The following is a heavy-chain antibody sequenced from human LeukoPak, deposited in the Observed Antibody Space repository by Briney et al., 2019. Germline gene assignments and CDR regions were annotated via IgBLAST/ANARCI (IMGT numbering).Heavy chain of an antibody. CDR1: GYTFTSYG. Sequence: ASVKVSCKASGYTFTSYGISWVRQAPGQGLEWMGWISAYNGNTNYAQKFQGRVTMTRDTSTSTVYMELSSLRSEDTAVYYCARGGIGLAATVSYWGQGTLVTVSS. V-gene: IGHV1-18*01. D-gene: IGHD6-13*01. CDR3: ARGGIGLAATVSY. CDR2: ISAYNGNT. J-gene: IGHJ4*02.